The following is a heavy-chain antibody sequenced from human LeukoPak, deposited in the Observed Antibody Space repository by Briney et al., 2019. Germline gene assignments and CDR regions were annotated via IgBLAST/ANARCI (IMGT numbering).Heavy chain of an antibody. Sequence: SETLSLTCTVSGGSISSYFWSWIRQPPGKGLEWIGYIYYSGSTNYNPSLKSRVTISVDTSKNQFSLKLSSVTAADTAVYYCAREASLRGIHTPYYFDYWGQGTLVTVSS. J-gene: IGHJ4*02. CDR3: AREASLRGIHTPYYFDY. V-gene: IGHV4-59*01. CDR1: GGSISSYF. D-gene: IGHD3-10*01. CDR2: IYYSGST.